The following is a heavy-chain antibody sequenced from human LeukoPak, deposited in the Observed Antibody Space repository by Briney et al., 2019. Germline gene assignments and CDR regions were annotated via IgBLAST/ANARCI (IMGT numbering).Heavy chain of an antibody. Sequence: PGRSLRLSCAASGFTFSSYGMHWVRQAPGKGLEWVAVISYDGSNKYYADSVKGRFTISRDNSKNTLYLQMNSPRAEDTAVYYCAKDRSPRGGYYFDYWGQGTLVTVSS. CDR2: ISYDGSNK. J-gene: IGHJ4*02. CDR1: GFTFSSYG. CDR3: AKDRSPRGGYYFDY. V-gene: IGHV3-30*18. D-gene: IGHD1-26*01.